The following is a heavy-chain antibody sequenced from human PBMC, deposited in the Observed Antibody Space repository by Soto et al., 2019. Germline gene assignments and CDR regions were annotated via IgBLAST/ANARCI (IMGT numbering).Heavy chain of an antibody. Sequence: SETLSLTCTISGGSISGYYWTWIRQSPGKGLEYIGYIYSGNTNYNPSLNSRVTISVDTSKNQFSLKLSSVTAADTALYYCTKARLWGGDGYNSYYYNAMDVWGQGTTVTVSS. CDR2: IYSGNT. CDR3: TKARLWGGDGYNSYYYNAMDV. D-gene: IGHD3-16*01. CDR1: GGSISGYY. J-gene: IGHJ6*02. V-gene: IGHV4-59*08.